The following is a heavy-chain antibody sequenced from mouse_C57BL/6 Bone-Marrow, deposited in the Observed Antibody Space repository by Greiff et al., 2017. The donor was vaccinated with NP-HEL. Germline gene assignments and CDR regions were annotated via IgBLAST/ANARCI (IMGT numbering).Heavy chain of an antibody. CDR2: IYPRSGNT. J-gene: IGHJ3*01. Sequence: VMLVESGAELARPGASVKLSCKASGYTFTSYGISWVKQRTGQGLEWIGEIYPRSGNTYYNEKFKGKATLTADKSSSTAYLELRSLTSEDSAVYFCARCTTVVPFAYWGQGTLVTVSA. CDR1: GYTFTSYG. CDR3: ARCTTVVPFAY. D-gene: IGHD1-1*01. V-gene: IGHV1-81*01.